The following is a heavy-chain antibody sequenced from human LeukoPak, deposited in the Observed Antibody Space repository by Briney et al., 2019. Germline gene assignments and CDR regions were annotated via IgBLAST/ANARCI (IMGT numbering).Heavy chain of an antibody. V-gene: IGHV4-61*02. D-gene: IGHD4-11*01. CDR3: ARAETTVTRLGYYMDV. CDR2: IYTSGST. J-gene: IGHJ6*03. Sequence: SETLSLTCTVSGGSISSGSYYWSWIRQPAGKGLEWIGRIYTSGSTNYNPSLKSRVTISVDTSKNQFSLKLSSVTAADTAVYYCARAETTVTRLGYYMDVWGKGTTVTVSS. CDR1: GGSISSGSYY.